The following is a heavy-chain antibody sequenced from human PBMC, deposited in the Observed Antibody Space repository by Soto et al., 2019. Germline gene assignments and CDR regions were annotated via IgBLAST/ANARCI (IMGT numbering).Heavy chain of an antibody. D-gene: IGHD2-21*02. Sequence: ASVKVSCKASGYSFTSYGINWVRQAPGQGLEWMGWINAGNGNTKYSQKFQGRVTITRDTSASTAYMELSSLRSEDTAVYYCARSIVVVTALDYWGQGTLVTVSS. J-gene: IGHJ4*02. V-gene: IGHV1-3*01. CDR1: GYSFTSYG. CDR3: ARSIVVVTALDY. CDR2: INAGNGNT.